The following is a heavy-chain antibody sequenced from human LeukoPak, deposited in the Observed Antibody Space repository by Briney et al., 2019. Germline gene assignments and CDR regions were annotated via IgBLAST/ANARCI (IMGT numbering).Heavy chain of an antibody. V-gene: IGHV3-15*01. Sequence: GGSLRLSCVASGFTFSNALMTWVRQAPGKGLEWVGRIKSKADGGTADHAAPVKGRFNISRDDSKNTLYLQMNSLKTEDTAVYFCTRNYYDRTGSLFYWGQGTLATVSS. D-gene: IGHD3-22*01. CDR3: TRNYYDRTGSLFY. CDR1: GFTFSNAL. J-gene: IGHJ4*02. CDR2: IKSKADGGTA.